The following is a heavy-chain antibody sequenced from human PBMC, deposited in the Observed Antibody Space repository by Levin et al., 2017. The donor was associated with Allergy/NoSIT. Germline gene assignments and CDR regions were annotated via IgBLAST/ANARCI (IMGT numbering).Heavy chain of an antibody. CDR3: AKDLGYDSSALDY. CDR1: GFTFSNYG. V-gene: IGHV3-23*01. Sequence: QHGESLKISCAASGFTFSNYGMSWVRQAPGKGLEWVSAISGSGGSTYYADSVKGRFTISRDNSKNTLYVQMNSLRAEDTAVYYCAKDLGYDSSALDYWGPGTLVTVSS. CDR2: ISGSGGST. J-gene: IGHJ4*02. D-gene: IGHD3-22*01.